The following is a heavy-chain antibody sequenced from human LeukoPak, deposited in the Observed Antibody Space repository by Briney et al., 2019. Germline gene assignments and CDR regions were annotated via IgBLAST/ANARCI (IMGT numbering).Heavy chain of an antibody. D-gene: IGHD2-15*01. CDR1: GFTFISSG. V-gene: IGHV3-33*01. Sequence: GGSLRLSCAGSGFTFISSGLHWVGQAPGKGLEWVAVRLYNGSNKYYADSVKGRSTISRDNSKKTLSVYTNSLRVEEKAVYYCARAGGYCSGGSCYRGYSWFDPWGQGTLVTVSS. J-gene: IGHJ5*02. CDR3: ARAGGYCSGGSCYRGYSWFDP. CDR2: RLYNGSNK.